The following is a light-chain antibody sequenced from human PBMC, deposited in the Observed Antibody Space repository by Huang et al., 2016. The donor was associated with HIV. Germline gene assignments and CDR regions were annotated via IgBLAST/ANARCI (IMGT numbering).Light chain of an antibody. CDR1: LGVSAW. J-gene: IGKJ3*01. CDR3: QVANSFPPFI. CDR2: VAS. Sequence: DIQLTTSPSSVSASVGDRVPITCRASLGVSAWIAWYQQKPGKAPKLLIHVASNLQSGVPSRFSGRLSGTDCTLTISSLQPDDFATYYCQVANSFPPFIFGPGTKVEIK. V-gene: IGKV1-12*01.